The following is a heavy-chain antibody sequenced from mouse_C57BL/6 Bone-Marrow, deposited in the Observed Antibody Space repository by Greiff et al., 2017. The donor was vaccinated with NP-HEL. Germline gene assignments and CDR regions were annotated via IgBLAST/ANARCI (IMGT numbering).Heavy chain of an antibody. CDR1: GYTFTDHT. V-gene: IGHV1-78*01. CDR3: ARELYDYDGYWYFDV. Sequence: QVQLQQSDAELVKPGASVKISCKVSGYTFTDHTIHWMKQRPEQGLEWIGYIYPRDGSTKYNEKFKGKATLTADKSSSTAYMQLNSLTSEDSAVYFCARELYDYDGYWYFDVWGTGTTVTVSS. J-gene: IGHJ1*03. D-gene: IGHD2-4*01. CDR2: IYPRDGST.